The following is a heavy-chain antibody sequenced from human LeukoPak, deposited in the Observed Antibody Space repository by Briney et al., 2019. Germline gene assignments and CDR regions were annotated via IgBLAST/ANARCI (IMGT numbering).Heavy chain of an antibody. CDR3: ATEKGDSPDY. CDR1: GFTFSNYA. D-gene: IGHD3-16*01. Sequence: GGSLRLSCAASGFTFSNYAMAWVRQAPGKGLEWVSGLSGSGGNTFYAGSVKGRFTISRDNPKNTLYLQTSSLRAEDTAVYYCATEKGDSPDYWGQGTLVTVSS. CDR2: LSGSGGNT. J-gene: IGHJ4*02. V-gene: IGHV3-23*01.